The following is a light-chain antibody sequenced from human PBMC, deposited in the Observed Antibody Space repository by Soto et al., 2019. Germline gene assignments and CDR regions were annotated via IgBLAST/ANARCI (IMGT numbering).Light chain of an antibody. V-gene: IGLV2-23*02. CDR3: CSYAGSTTQTYD. Sequence: QSVLTQPASLSGSPGPSITISCTGTHSDVGSYNLVSWYQQHPGKAPKVIIYEVSERPSGVSDRFSGSKSGNTASLMISGLQAEDEADYYCCSYAGSTTQTYDFGSVTKVTVL. CDR2: EVS. CDR1: HSDVGSYNL. J-gene: IGLJ1*01.